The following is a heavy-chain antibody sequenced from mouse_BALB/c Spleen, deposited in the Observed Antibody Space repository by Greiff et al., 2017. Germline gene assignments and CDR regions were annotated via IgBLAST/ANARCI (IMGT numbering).Heavy chain of an antibody. CDR2: ISYSGST. CDR3: AREVGAYAMDY. J-gene: IGHJ4*01. CDR1: GYSITSDYA. Sequence: EVKLMESGPGLVKPSQSLSLTCTVTGYSITSDYAWNWIRQFPGNKLEWMGYISYSGSTSYNPSLKSRISITRDTSKNQFFLQLNSVTTEDTATYYCAREVGAYAMDYWGQGTSVTVSS. D-gene: IGHD1-1*01. V-gene: IGHV3-2*02.